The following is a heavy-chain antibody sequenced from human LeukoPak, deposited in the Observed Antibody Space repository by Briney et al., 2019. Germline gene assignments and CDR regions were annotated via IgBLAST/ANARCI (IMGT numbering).Heavy chain of an antibody. D-gene: IGHD7-27*01. CDR1: GASVTVYY. Sequence: SETLSLTCTVSGASVTVYYWSWIRQSPGKGLAWINIHRSANSGYTPTLRSRVTTSLDTSKNQSSQNLISVAAADTAVYYCTRGHWGLQSWSQGTLVTVSS. V-gene: IGHV4-59*02. J-gene: IGHJ5*02. CDR2: IHRSANS. CDR3: TRGHWGLQS.